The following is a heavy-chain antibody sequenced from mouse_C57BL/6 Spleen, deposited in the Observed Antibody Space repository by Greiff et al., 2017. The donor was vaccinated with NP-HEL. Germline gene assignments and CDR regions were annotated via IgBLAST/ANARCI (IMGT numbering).Heavy chain of an antibody. CDR2: IYPGSGST. V-gene: IGHV1-55*01. D-gene: IGHD1-1*01. CDR1: GYTFTSYW. Sequence: VQLVESGAELVKPGASVKMSCKASGYTFTSYWITWVKQRPGQGLEWIGDIYPGSGSTNYNEKFKSKATLTVDTSSSTAYMQLSSLTSEDSAVYYCARGLRSFAYWGQGTLVTVSA. CDR3: ARGLRSFAY. J-gene: IGHJ3*01.